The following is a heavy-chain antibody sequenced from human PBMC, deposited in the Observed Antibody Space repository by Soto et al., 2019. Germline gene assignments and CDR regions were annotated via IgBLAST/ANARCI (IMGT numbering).Heavy chain of an antibody. CDR3: ARAVYGVLAPLNSLYYFDY. J-gene: IGHJ4*02. Sequence: SETLSLTCTVSGGSISSYYWSWIRQPPGKGLEWIGYIYYSGSTNYNPSLKSRVTISVDTSKNQFSLKLSSVTAADTAVYYCARAVYGVLAPLNSLYYFDYWGQGTLVTVSS. CDR1: GGSISSYY. V-gene: IGHV4-59*01. D-gene: IGHD4-17*01. CDR2: IYYSGST.